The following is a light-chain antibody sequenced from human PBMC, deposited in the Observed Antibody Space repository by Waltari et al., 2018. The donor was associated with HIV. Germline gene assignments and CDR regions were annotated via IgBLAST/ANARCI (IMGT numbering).Light chain of an antibody. V-gene: IGKV3-20*01. CDR3: QQYGSSPYS. Sequence: SRATPTLTNNYSAGYQQRPGQAPTLPIYGASGRATGISDRFSGSGSETDFTLTSTRLGPEDSAVYWCQQYGSSPYSFGQGTKLEI. CDR2: GAS. J-gene: IGKJ2*03. CDR1: PTLTNNY.